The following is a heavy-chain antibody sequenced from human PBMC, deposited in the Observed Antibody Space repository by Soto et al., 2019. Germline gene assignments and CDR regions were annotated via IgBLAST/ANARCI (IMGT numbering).Heavy chain of an antibody. J-gene: IGHJ4*02. V-gene: IGHV1-3*01. CDR1: GYTFTSYA. CDR3: ARVLEPQNVDTAMALDY. CDR2: INAGNGNT. D-gene: IGHD5-18*01. Sequence: QVQLVQSGAEVKKPGASVKVSCKASGYTFTSYAMHWVRQAPGQRLEWMGWINAGNGNTKYSQKFQGRVTITRDTSASTAYMELSSLRSEDTAVYYCARVLEPQNVDTAMALDYWGQGTLVTVSS.